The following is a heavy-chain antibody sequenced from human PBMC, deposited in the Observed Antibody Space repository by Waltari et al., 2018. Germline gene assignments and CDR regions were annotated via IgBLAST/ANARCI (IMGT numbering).Heavy chain of an antibody. Sequence: QVQLHQWGAGLLKPSETLSLTCAVYGGSLSDYYLTWIRQPPGKGLEWIGEINHSGSANYNPSLKSRVIISVDTSKNHFSLKLSSGTAADTAVYYCARHLMGGRGAFDVWGQGTMVTVSS. J-gene: IGHJ3*01. CDR3: ARHLMGGRGAFDV. V-gene: IGHV4-34*01. CDR2: INHSGSA. D-gene: IGHD3-16*01. CDR1: GGSLSDYY.